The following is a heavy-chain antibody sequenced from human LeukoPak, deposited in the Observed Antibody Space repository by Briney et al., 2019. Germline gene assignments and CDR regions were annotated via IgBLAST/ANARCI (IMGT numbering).Heavy chain of an antibody. J-gene: IGHJ6*03. CDR2: IYHSGST. CDR1: GGSISSSNW. Sequence: SETLSLTCAVSGGSISSSNWWSWVRQPPGKGLEWIGEIYHSGSTNYNPSLKSRVTISVDKSKNQFSLKLSSVTAADTAVYYCARTTEGGYTYNYFYYYYMDVWGKGTTVTISS. D-gene: IGHD5-18*01. V-gene: IGHV4-4*02. CDR3: ARTTEGGYTYNYFYYYYMDV.